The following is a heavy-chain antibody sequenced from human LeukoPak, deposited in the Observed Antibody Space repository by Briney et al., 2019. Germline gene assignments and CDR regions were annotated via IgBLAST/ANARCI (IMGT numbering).Heavy chain of an antibody. J-gene: IGHJ4*02. D-gene: IGHD6-19*01. V-gene: IGHV3-48*04. Sequence: GGSLRLSCAASGFTFSSYSMNWVRQAPGKGLGWVSYISSSSSTIYYADSVKGRFTISRDNAKNSLYLQMNSLRAEDTAVYYCAKGSFSGWYVAYFGYWGQGTLVTVSS. CDR3: AKGSFSGWYVAYFGY. CDR1: GFTFSSYS. CDR2: ISSSSSTI.